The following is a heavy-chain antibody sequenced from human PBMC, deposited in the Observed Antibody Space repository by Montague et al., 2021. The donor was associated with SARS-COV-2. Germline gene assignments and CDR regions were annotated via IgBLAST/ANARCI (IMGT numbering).Heavy chain of an antibody. J-gene: IGHJ3*02. Sequence: SLRLSCEASVFSVSRSYMNWVRQAPGKGLEWVSVIYSGENKYHAYSVKGRFTISRDSSTNTLFLQMYSLRAEDTAVYYCAREKPEYYDGPGVFDIWGQGTMVTVSS. V-gene: IGHV3-53*01. CDR1: VFSVSRSY. D-gene: IGHD3-22*01. CDR2: IYSGENK. CDR3: AREKPEYYDGPGVFDI.